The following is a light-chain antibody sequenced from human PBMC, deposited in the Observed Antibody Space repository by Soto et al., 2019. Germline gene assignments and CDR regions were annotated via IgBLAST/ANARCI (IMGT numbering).Light chain of an antibody. Sequence: EIVLTQSPGTLSLSPGERATLSCRASQTIRGSYLAWYQKKPGQAPRLLIYGASSRATGIPDRFSGSGSGTDFTLTISRLEPEDFAVYYCQPYGSSRTFGQGTKVEIK. J-gene: IGKJ1*01. CDR2: GAS. V-gene: IGKV3-20*01. CDR1: QTIRGSY. CDR3: QPYGSSRT.